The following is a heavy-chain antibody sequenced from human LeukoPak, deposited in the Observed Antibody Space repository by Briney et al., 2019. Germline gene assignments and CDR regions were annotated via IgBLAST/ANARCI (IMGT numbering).Heavy chain of an antibody. Sequence: GGSLRLSCAASGFTFSSYYMYWVRQAPGKGLEWVSSIHSSDSYINYADSVRGRFTISRDNAKSSLYLQMNSLRAEDTAVYYCARGVLGYGRNDAFDIWGQGTMVTVSS. D-gene: IGHD4-23*01. CDR3: ARGVLGYGRNDAFDI. V-gene: IGHV3-21*01. CDR1: GFTFSSYY. CDR2: IHSSDSYI. J-gene: IGHJ3*02.